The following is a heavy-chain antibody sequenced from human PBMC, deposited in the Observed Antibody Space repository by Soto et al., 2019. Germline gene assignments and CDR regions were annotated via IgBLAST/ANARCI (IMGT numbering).Heavy chain of an antibody. J-gene: IGHJ6*02. CDR2: INHSGST. D-gene: IGHD3-16*01. V-gene: IGHV4-34*01. CDR1: GGSFSGYY. CDR3: ARFPFGGSVIIHYYYGMDV. Sequence: KQSQTLSLPCAVYGGSFSGYYWSWIRQPPGKGLEWIGEINHSGSTNYNPSLKSRVTISVDTSKNQFSLKLSSVTAADTAVYYCARFPFGGSVIIHYYYGMDVWGQGTTVTVSS.